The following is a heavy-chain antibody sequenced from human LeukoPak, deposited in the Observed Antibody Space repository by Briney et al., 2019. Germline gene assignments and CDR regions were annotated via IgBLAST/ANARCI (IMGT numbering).Heavy chain of an antibody. CDR3: ARTEYSSSSNYFDY. CDR1: EFSRSTRGMW. J-gene: IGHJ4*02. D-gene: IGHD6-6*01. V-gene: IGHV2-70*01. Sequence: SAPALVNPPPTLTLTCTFSEFSRSTRGMWVSWIRQPPAKTLDWLAPNDWDDDKYYSTSLKTRLTISKDTSKNQVVLTMTNMDPVDTATYYCARTEYSSSSNYFDYWGQGTLVTVSS. CDR2: NDWDDDK.